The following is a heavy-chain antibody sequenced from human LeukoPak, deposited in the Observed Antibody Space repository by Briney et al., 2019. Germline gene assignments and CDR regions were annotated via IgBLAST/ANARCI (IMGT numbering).Heavy chain of an antibody. V-gene: IGHV4-34*01. CDR1: GGSFSGYY. CDR2: INHSGST. D-gene: IGHD5-18*01. Sequence: PSETLSLTCAVYGGSFSGYYWTWIRQPPGKGLEWIGEINHSGSTNYNPSLKSRVTMSVDTSKNQFSLKLSSVTAADTAVYYCARGGYRFDPWGQGTLVTVSS. J-gene: IGHJ5*02. CDR3: ARGGYRFDP.